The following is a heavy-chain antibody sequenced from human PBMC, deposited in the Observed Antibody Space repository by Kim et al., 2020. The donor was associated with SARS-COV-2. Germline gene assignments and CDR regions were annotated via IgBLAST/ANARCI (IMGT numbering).Heavy chain of an antibody. CDR1: GFTFSSYG. CDR3: ARGPYYDFWSGYYNGYYYYGIDI. D-gene: IGHD3-3*01. CDR2: IKQDGSEK. Sequence: GGSLRLSCAASGFTFSSYGMSWVRQAPGKGLEWVANIKQDGSEKYYVDSVKGRFTISRDNAKNSLYLQMNSLRAEDTAVYYCARGPYYDFWSGYYNGYYYYGIDIWGQGTTFTVSS. V-gene: IGHV3-7*01. J-gene: IGHJ6*02.